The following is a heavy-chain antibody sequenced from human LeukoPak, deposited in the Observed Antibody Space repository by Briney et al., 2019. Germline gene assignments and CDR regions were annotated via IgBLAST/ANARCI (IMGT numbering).Heavy chain of an antibody. D-gene: IGHD2-2*01. CDR1: GFTFSTYS. CDR2: ISSYSSTI. CDR3: ARSIIVVTAAIRGDAFDL. V-gene: IGHV3-48*01. Sequence: QSGGSLRLSCAASGFTFSTYSMNWVRQAPGKGLEWVSYISSYSSTISYADSVKGRFTISRDNAKNSLYLQMNSLRAEDTAVYYCARSIIVVTAAIRGDAFDLWGQGTMVTVSS. J-gene: IGHJ3*01.